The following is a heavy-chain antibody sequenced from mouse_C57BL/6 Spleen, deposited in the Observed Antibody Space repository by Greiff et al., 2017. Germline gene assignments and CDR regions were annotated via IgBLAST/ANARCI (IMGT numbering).Heavy chain of an antibody. D-gene: IGHD1-1*01. V-gene: IGHV1-61*01. CDR2: IYPSDSET. J-gene: IGHJ2*01. CDR3: ASGNYGNYFDY. Sequence: QVQLKQPGAELVRPGSSVKLSCKASGYTFTSYWMDWVKQRPGQGLEWIGNIYPSDSETHYNQKFKDKATLTVDKSSSTAYMQLSSLTSEDSAVYYCASGNYGNYFDYWGQGTTLTVSS. CDR1: GYTFTSYW.